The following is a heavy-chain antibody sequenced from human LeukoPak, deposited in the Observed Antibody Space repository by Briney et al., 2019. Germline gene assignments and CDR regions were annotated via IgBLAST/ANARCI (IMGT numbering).Heavy chain of an antibody. CDR3: ATTQPARRYFDS. V-gene: IGHV3-23*01. D-gene: IGHD4-17*01. CDR1: GCTFSSNP. Sequence: GGALRLSCVGSGCTFSSNPLSWVRQAPGKGGEGVSPLSGSGANTFFAASVRARFTLSPDNSKTPLYLQMPTLRADDMAVCYCATTQPARRYFDSWAQGILVTVSS. J-gene: IGHJ4*02. CDR2: LSGSGANT.